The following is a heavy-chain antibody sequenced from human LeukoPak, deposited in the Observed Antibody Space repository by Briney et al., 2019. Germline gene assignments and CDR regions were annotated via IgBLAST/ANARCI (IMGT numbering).Heavy chain of an antibody. CDR2: INMYTANP. CDR3: GRHENDDDFDY. V-gene: IGHV7-4-1*02. Sequence: ASVKISCKASGYTFIRYAINWLRQVPGQGLEWMGWINMYTANPAYAQGFTERFVFSLDTSVSTAYLEISNLKAEDTAVYYCGRHENDDDFDYWGQGTLVTVSS. D-gene: IGHD3-16*01. CDR1: GYTFIRYA. J-gene: IGHJ4*02.